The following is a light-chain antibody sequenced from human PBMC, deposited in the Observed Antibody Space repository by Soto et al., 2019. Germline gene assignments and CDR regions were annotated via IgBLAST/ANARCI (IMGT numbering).Light chain of an antibody. CDR1: QSVSSN. Sequence: EIVMTQSPVTLSVSPGERATLSCRASQSVSSNLAWYQQKPGQAPRLLIYGASTRATGIPARFSGGGSWTEFTLTISSLESEDFAVYYCQQYNNWPPWAFGPGTKVEIK. CDR3: QQYNNWPPWA. J-gene: IGKJ1*01. V-gene: IGKV3-15*01. CDR2: GAS.